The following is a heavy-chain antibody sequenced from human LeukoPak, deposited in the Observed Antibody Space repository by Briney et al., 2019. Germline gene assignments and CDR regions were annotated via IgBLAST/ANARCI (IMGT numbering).Heavy chain of an antibody. CDR3: AIYPKNPYYYYYMDV. Sequence: ASVKVSCKVSGYTLTELSMHWVRQAPGKGLEWMGGFDPEDGETIYAQKFHGRVTMTEDTSTDTAYMELNSLRSEDTAVYYCAIYPKNPYYYYYMDVWGKGTTVTVSS. V-gene: IGHV1-24*01. J-gene: IGHJ6*03. CDR2: FDPEDGET. CDR1: GYTLTELS.